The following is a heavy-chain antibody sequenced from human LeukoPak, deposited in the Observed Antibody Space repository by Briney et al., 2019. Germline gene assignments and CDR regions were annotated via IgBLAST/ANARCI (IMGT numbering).Heavy chain of an antibody. CDR2: ISSSGSTI. CDR3: ASFGELATGYYYGMDV. V-gene: IGHV3-48*03. D-gene: IGHD5-12*01. J-gene: IGHJ6*02. Sequence: GGSLRLSCAASGFTFSSYEMNWVRQAPGKGLEWVSYISSSGSTIYYADSVKGRFTISRDNAKNSLYLQMNSLRAEDTAVYYCASFGELATGYYYGMDVWGQGTTVTVSS. CDR1: GFTFSSYE.